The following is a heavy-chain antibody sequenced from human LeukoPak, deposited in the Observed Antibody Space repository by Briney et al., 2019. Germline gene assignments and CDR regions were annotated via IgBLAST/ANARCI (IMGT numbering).Heavy chain of an antibody. V-gene: IGHV4-4*07. J-gene: IGHJ4*02. Sequence: SETLSLTCTVSGGSISNFYWSWIRQPAGKGLVWIGRIYTSGSTNYNPSLKSRLTMSVDTSKNQFSLKLSSVTAADTAVYYCARVTGYMIEDYFDYWGQGTLVTVSS. CDR1: GGSISNFY. CDR3: ARVTGYMIEDYFDY. D-gene: IGHD3-22*01. CDR2: IYTSGST.